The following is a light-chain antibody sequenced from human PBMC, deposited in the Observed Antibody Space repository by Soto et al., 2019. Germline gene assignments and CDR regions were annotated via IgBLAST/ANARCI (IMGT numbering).Light chain of an antibody. CDR1: SSDVGGYNY. CDR2: DVS. Sequence: QSALTQPASVSGSPGQSFTISCTGTSSDVGGYNYVSWYQQHPGKAPKLMIYDVSNRPSGVSNRFSGSKSGNTASLTISGLQAEDEADYYCSSYTSSSTPLYVFGTGTKVTVL. V-gene: IGLV2-14*01. CDR3: SSYTSSSTPLYV. J-gene: IGLJ1*01.